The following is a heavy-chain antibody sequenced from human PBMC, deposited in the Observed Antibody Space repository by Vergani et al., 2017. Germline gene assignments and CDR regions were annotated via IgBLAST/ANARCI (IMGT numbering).Heavy chain of an antibody. Sequence: EVQLVESGGGLVKPGGSLRLSCAASGFTFSNAWMRWVRQAPGKGLEWVGRIKGKTDGGTRDFAAPVKGRFSISRDDSKTTVYLQMNSLRTEDTAVYFCTAGTGRSDFDYWGQGTLVTVSS. J-gene: IGHJ4*02. D-gene: IGHD2-15*01. CDR2: IKGKTDGGTR. CDR1: GFTFSNAW. CDR3: TAGTGRSDFDY. V-gene: IGHV3-15*01.